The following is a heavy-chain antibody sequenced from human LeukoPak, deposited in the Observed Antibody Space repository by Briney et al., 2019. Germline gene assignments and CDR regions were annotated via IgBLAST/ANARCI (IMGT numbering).Heavy chain of an antibody. CDR3: ARGRGWLQFLLWFDP. D-gene: IGHD5-24*01. J-gene: IGHJ5*02. CDR1: GGSFSGYY. V-gene: IGHV4-34*01. CDR2: INHSGST. Sequence: SETLSLTCAVYGGSFSGYYWSWIRQPPGKGLEWIGEINHSGSTNYNPSLKSRVTISVDTSKNQFSLKLSSVIAADTAVYYCARGRGWLQFLLWFDPWGQGTLVTVSS.